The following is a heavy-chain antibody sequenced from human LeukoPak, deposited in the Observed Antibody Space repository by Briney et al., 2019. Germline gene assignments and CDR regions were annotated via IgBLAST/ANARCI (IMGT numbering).Heavy chain of an antibody. J-gene: IGHJ4*02. CDR1: GITLSNYG. CDR2: ISDSGGST. D-gene: IGHD2-2*03. V-gene: IGHV3-23*01. CDR3: AMDRGY. Sequence: GGSLRLSCAVSGITLSNYGMSWVRQAPGKGLEWVAGISDSGGSTNYADSVKGRFTISRDNFKSTLYLQMNSLRADDTAVYYCAMDRGYWGQGTPVTVSS.